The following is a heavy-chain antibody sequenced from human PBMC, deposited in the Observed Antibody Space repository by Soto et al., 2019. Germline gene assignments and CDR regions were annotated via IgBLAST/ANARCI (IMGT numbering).Heavy chain of an antibody. Sequence: ASVKVSCKASGYTFTSYGISWVRQAPGQGLEWMGWISAYNGNTNDAQKLQGRVTMTTDTSTSTAYMELRSLRSDDTAVYYCATDLDPRVSAHPSTNYYYYYMDVWGKGTTVTVSS. D-gene: IGHD2-2*01. CDR3: ATDLDPRVSAHPSTNYYYYYMDV. CDR1: GYTFTSYG. CDR2: ISAYNGNT. V-gene: IGHV1-18*01. J-gene: IGHJ6*03.